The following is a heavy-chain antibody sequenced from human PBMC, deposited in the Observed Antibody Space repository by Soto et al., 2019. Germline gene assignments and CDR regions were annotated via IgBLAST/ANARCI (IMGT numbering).Heavy chain of an antibody. Sequence: QLQLQESGPGLVKPSETLSLTCTVSGGSISSSSYYWGWIRQPPGKGLEWIGSIYYSGSTYYNPSLKSRVTISVDTSKNQFSLKLSSVTAADTAVYHCARDLRYFDSYWGQGTLVTVSS. CDR1: GGSISSSSYY. CDR2: IYYSGST. CDR3: ARDLRYFDSY. D-gene: IGHD3-9*01. V-gene: IGHV4-39*02. J-gene: IGHJ4*02.